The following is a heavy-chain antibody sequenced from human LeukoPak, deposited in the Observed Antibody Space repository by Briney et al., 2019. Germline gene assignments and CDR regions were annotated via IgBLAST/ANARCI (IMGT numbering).Heavy chain of an antibody. D-gene: IGHD1-14*01. CDR3: ARYLYNDYGDD. V-gene: IGHV3-30-3*01. Sequence: GGSLRLSCAASGFTFSDYYMSWIRQAPGKGLEWVAVISYDGSNKYYADSVKGRFTISRDNSKNTLYLQMNSLRAEDTAVYYCARYLYNDYGDDWGQGTLVTVSS. CDR2: ISYDGSNK. CDR1: GFTFSDYY. J-gene: IGHJ4*02.